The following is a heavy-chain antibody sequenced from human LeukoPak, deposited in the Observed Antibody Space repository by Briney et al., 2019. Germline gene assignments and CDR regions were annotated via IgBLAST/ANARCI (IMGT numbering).Heavy chain of an antibody. Sequence: GGSLRLSCAASGFTFDDYAMHWVRQAPGKGLEWVSGISWNSGSIGYADSVKGRFTISRDNSKNTLYLQMGSLRAEDMAVYYCAASDYWGQGTLVTVSS. CDR1: GFTFDDYA. CDR2: ISWNSGSI. V-gene: IGHV3-9*03. CDR3: AASDY. J-gene: IGHJ4*02.